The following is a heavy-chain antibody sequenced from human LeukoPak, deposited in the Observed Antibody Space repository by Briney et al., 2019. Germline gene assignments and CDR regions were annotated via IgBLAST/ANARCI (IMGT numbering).Heavy chain of an antibody. Sequence: NSGDSRKLSCAASGVTFSSYSMNWVPQAPGKGLERVSSISSSSSYIYYADSVKGRFTISRDNAKTSLYLQMNSLRAEDTAVYYCARDSIITIFGVVIRLDYWGQGTLVTVSS. CDR2: ISSSSSYI. V-gene: IGHV3-21*01. D-gene: IGHD3-3*01. J-gene: IGHJ4*02. CDR3: ARDSIITIFGVVIRLDY. CDR1: GVTFSSYS.